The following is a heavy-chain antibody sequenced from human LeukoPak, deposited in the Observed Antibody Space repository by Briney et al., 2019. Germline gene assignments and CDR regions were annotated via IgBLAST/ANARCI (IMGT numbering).Heavy chain of an antibody. CDR1: GFTFSRYG. V-gene: IGHV3-30*02. CDR2: IRFDESRE. CDR3: AKALVTTLAGTYYCDY. Sequence: GGSLRLSCEASGFTFSRYGMHWVRRAPGKGVEWVAFIRFDESREFYADSVKGRFIVSRDNSKNTLYLQMYGLKPEDTAVYYCAKALVTTLAGTYYCDYWGQGTVVTVSS. D-gene: IGHD6-19*01. J-gene: IGHJ4*02.